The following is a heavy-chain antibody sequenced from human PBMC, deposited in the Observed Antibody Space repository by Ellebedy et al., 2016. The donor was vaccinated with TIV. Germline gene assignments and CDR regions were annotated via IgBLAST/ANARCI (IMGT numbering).Heavy chain of an antibody. CDR3: AKNNGGSGPNWFAP. Sequence: GGSLRLSXAASGFSFSSYRMNWVRQTPERGLEWVSSIGTTGAYIFYADSVKGRFTISRDNAKNSLYLEMTNLRGEDTATYYCAKNNGGSGPNWFAPWGQGTLVTVSP. CDR2: IGTTGAYI. D-gene: IGHD2-15*01. CDR1: GFSFSSYR. J-gene: IGHJ5*02. V-gene: IGHV3-21*06.